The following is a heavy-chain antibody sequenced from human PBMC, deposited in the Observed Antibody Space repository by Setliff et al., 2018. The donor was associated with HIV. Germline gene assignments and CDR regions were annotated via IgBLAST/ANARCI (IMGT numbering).Heavy chain of an antibody. CDR2: IYYSGTT. D-gene: IGHD2-21*01. V-gene: IGHV4-59*05. J-gene: IGHJ6*04. CDR1: GGSLSSYY. CDR3: ARLYSTVTPDI. Sequence: SETLSLTCAVYGGSLSSYYWSWIRQPAGKGLEWIGTIYYSGTTYYNPSLKSRVTISVDTSTNQFSLELSSVTAADTAVYYCARLYSTVTPDIWGKGTTVTVSS.